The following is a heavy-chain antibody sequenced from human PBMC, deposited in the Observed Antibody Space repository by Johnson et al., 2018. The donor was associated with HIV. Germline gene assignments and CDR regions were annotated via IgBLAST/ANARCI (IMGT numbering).Heavy chain of an antibody. D-gene: IGHD4/OR15-4a*01. CDR3: ARDSTPWGDDYVDYAFDI. CDR2: ISSSGSTI. V-gene: IGHV3-11*04. Sequence: VLLLESGGGLVQPGKSLRLSCAASGFSFSDYYMSWIRQAPGKGLAWVSFISSSGSTIYYADSVKGRFTISRDNAKNSLFLQMNSLRAEDTAVYYCARDSTPWGDDYVDYAFDIWGQGTLVTVSS. CDR1: GFSFSDYY. J-gene: IGHJ3*02.